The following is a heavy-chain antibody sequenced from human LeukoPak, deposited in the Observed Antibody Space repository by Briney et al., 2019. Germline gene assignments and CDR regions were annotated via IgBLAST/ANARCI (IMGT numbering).Heavy chain of an antibody. CDR2: IYSGGST. J-gene: IGHJ5*02. D-gene: IGHD1-26*01. V-gene: IGHV3-53*01. CDR3: ARESVEPNWFDP. Sequence: WVSVIYSGGSTYYADSVKGRFTISRDNSKNTLYLQMNSLRAEDTAVYYCARESVEPNWFDPWGQGTLVTVSS.